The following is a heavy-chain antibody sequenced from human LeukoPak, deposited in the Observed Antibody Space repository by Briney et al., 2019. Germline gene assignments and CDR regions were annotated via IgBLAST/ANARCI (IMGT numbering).Heavy chain of an antibody. J-gene: IGHJ3*02. CDR1: GYTFTGYY. V-gene: IGHV1-2*02. D-gene: IGHD5-24*01. CDR3: ARGMRWLQLADAFDI. CDR2: INPNSGGT. Sequence: ASVKVSCKASGYTFTGYYMHWVRQAPGQGLEWMGWINPNSGGTNYAQKFQGRVTMTRDTSISTAYMELSRLRSDDTAVYYCARGMRWLQLADAFDIWGQGTMVTVSS.